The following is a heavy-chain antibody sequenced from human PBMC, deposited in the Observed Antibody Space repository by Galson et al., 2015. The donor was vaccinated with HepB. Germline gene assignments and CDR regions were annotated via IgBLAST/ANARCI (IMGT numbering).Heavy chain of an antibody. CDR3: VRANWGSAFDI. CDR2: ISAYNGNT. D-gene: IGHD7-27*01. V-gene: IGHV1-18*01. CDR1: GYTFTSYG. J-gene: IGHJ3*02. Sequence: SVKVSCKASGYTFTSYGISWVRQAPGQGLEWMGWISAYNGNTNYAQKLQGRVTMTRDTSTSTVYMELSSLRSEDTAVYYCVRANWGSAFDIWGQGTMVTVSS.